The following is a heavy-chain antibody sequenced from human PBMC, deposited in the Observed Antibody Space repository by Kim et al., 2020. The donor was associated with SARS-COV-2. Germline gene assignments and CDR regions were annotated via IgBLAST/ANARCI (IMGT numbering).Heavy chain of an antibody. D-gene: IGHD3-3*01. V-gene: IGHV3-23*01. J-gene: IGHJ4*02. CDR1: GFIFGGYA. CDR3: VKGVGATIFGVGIKNHLEF. CDR2: ISSTSCAT. Sequence: GGSLRLSCAASGFIFGGYAMSWVRQRPGKGLEWVSAISSTSCATYIADPVKGRFNISRDNTKNTLYLTMDSLRVDDTAIYYCVKGVGATIFGVGIKNHLEFWGQGSLVTVSS.